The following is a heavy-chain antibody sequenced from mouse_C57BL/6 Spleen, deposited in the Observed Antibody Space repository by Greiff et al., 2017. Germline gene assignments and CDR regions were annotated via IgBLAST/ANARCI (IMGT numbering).Heavy chain of an antibody. J-gene: IGHJ4*01. D-gene: IGHD1-1*01. Sequence: EVQRVESGEGLVKPGGSLKLSCAASGFTFSSYAMSWVRQTPEKRLEWVAYISSGGDYIYYADTVKGRFTISRDNARNTLYLQMSSLKSEDTAMYYCTRDDYGSSYGGMDYWGQGTSVTVSS. CDR2: ISSGGDYI. CDR3: TRDDYGSSYGGMDY. V-gene: IGHV5-9-1*02. CDR1: GFTFSSYA.